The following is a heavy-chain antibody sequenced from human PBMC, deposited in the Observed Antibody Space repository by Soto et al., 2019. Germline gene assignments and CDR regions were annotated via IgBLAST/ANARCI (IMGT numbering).Heavy chain of an antibody. Sequence: GGSLRLSCAASGITATNGHMSWVRQAPGKGLEWVSVIYSDDNTYYADSVKGRFTISRDTSKTTVYLQMSSLRAEDTAVYYCARDWNGDKYFDFWDQGSLVTVSS. D-gene: IGHD4-17*01. CDR2: IYSDDNT. J-gene: IGHJ4*02. CDR1: GITATNGH. V-gene: IGHV3-53*01. CDR3: ARDWNGDKYFDF.